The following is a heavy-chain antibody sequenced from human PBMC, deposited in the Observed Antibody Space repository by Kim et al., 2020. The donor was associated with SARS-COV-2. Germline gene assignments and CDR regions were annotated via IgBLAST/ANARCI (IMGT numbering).Heavy chain of an antibody. D-gene: IGHD3-3*01. Sequence: SVKVSCKASGGTFSSYAISWVRQAPGQGLEWMGGIIPIFGTANYAQKFQGRVTITADESTSTAYMELSSLRSEDTAVYYCAQAITIFGVVGDGMDVWGQGTTVTVSS. CDR1: GGTFSSYA. CDR2: IIPIFGTA. CDR3: AQAITIFGVVGDGMDV. J-gene: IGHJ6*02. V-gene: IGHV1-69*13.